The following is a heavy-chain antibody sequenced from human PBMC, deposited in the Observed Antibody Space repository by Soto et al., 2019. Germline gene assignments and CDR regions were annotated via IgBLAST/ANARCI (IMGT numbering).Heavy chain of an antibody. CDR2: ISWNSGSI. Sequence: GGSLRLSCAASGFTFDDYAMHWVRQAPGKGLEWVSGISWNSGSIGYADSVKGRFTISRDNAKNSLYLQMNSLRAEDTALYYCAKDISEKINYYYMDVWGKGTTVTVSS. J-gene: IGHJ6*03. V-gene: IGHV3-9*01. CDR1: GFTFDDYA. CDR3: AKDISEKINYYYMDV.